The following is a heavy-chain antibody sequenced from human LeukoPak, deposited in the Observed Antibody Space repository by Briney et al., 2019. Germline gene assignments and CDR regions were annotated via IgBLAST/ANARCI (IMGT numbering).Heavy chain of an antibody. CDR1: GFTFDDCT. J-gene: IGHJ4*02. D-gene: IGHD2-15*01. V-gene: IGHV3-43*01. CDR2: ISWDGRDT. Sequence: GGSLRLSCAASGFTFDDCTMYWVRQAPGKGLEWVSLISWDGRDTKYADSVKGRFTTSRDNNKNSLYLQMSSLRLEDSALYYCAKDIGQDGRSHHYLDYWGEGTLVTVSS. CDR3: AKDIGQDGRSHHYLDY.